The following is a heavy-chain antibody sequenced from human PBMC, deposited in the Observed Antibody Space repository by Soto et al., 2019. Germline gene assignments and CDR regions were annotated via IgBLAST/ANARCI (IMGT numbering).Heavy chain of an antibody. CDR3: AKDGYYCSGGSCYSLYYYYGMDV. Sequence: GGSLRLSYAASGFTFSSYAMSWVRQAPGKGLEWVSAISGSGGSTYYADSVKGRFTISRDNSKNTLYLQMNSLRAEDTAVYYCAKDGYYCSGGSCYSLYYYYGMDVWGQGTTVTVSS. CDR2: ISGSGGST. V-gene: IGHV3-23*01. CDR1: GFTFSSYA. J-gene: IGHJ6*02. D-gene: IGHD2-15*01.